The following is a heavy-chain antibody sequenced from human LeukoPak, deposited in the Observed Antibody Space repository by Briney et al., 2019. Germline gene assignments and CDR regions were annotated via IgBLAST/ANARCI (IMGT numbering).Heavy chain of an antibody. J-gene: IGHJ4*02. CDR3: ASGRGYYEY. CDR2: ISGSGGSS. Sequence: PGGSLRVSCTASGLTFSDAWMTWVRQAPGKGLEWVSSISGSGGSSYHADSVKGRFTISRDNSKNTVYLHMNSLRADDTAIYYCASGRGYYEYWGQGTLVTVSS. V-gene: IGHV3-23*01. CDR1: GLTFSDAW. D-gene: IGHD2-15*01.